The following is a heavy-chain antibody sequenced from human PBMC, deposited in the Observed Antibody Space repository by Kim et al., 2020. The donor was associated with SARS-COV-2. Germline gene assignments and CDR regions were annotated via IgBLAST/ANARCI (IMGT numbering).Heavy chain of an antibody. CDR2: TYYRSKWYN. J-gene: IGHJ6*02. Sequence: SQTLSLTCAISGDSVSSNSAAWNWIRQSPSRGLEWLGRTYYRSKWYNDYAVSVKSRITINPDTSKNQFSLQLNSVTPEDTAVYYCARGQEGRDWLFHTDYYYGMDVWGQGTTVTVSS. CDR1: GDSVSSNSAA. D-gene: IGHD3-9*01. CDR3: ARGQEGRDWLFHTDYYYGMDV. V-gene: IGHV6-1*01.